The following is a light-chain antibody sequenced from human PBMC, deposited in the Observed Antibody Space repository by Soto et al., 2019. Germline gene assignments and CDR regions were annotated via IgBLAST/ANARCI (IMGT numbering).Light chain of an antibody. Sequence: QSALTQPASVSGSPGQSITISCTGTSSDVGGYNYVSWYQQHPGKAPKLMIYEVSNRPSGVSNRFSGSKSGNTASLTISGLQAEDEADYYCNSYTSSSTLVFGTGIKVTVL. CDR1: SSDVGGYNY. CDR3: NSYTSSSTLV. CDR2: EVS. V-gene: IGLV2-14*01. J-gene: IGLJ1*01.